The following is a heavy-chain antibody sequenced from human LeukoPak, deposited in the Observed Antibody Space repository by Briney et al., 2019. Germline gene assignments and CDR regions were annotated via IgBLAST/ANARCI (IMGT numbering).Heavy chain of an antibody. Sequence: PGGSLRLSCAASGFTFSSYGMHWVRQAPGKGLEWVAFIRYDGSNKYYADSVKGRFTISRDNSKNTVYLQMNSLRAEDTAVYYCARYFEGVHRTTNSYTYYYYMDVWGKGTTVIVSS. V-gene: IGHV3-30*02. CDR2: IRYDGSNK. J-gene: IGHJ6*03. CDR1: GFTFSSYG. CDR3: ARYFEGVHRTTNSYTYYYYMDV. D-gene: IGHD3-9*01.